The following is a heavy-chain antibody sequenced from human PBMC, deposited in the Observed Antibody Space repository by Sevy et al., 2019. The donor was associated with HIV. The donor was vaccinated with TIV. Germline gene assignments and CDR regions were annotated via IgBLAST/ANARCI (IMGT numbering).Heavy chain of an antibody. V-gene: IGHV3-7*03. D-gene: IGHD3-16*01. J-gene: IGHJ3*02. CDR1: GFTFSSYW. CDR3: ARIRGIMITFGGVMHDAFDI. CDR2: IKQDGREK. Sequence: GGSLRLSCAASGFTFSSYWMSWVRQAPGKGLEWVANIKQDGREKYYVDSVKGRFTISRDNAKNSLYLQMNSLRAVDTGVYYCARIRGIMITFGGVMHDAFDIWGQGTMVTVSS.